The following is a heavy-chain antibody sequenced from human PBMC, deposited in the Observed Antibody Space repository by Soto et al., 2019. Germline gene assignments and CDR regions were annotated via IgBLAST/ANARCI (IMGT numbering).Heavy chain of an antibody. V-gene: IGHV4-4*07. CDR1: NGYIGGYY. D-gene: IGHD2-21*01. CDR2: IYSSGSA. Sequence: QVQLQESGPGLVKPFETLSLTCTVSNGYIGGYYWRWIRQPAGKGMEWLGHIYSSGSAPYRHSLRDRATKSVDVTKSQFCLKMTTITAADTAIYYCARGGPVTHNPYYYGLDVWGRGTTVSVSS. J-gene: IGHJ6*01. CDR3: ARGGPVTHNPYYYGLDV.